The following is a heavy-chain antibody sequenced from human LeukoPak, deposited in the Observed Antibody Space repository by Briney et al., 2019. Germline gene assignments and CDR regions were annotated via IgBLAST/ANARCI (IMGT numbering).Heavy chain of an antibody. D-gene: IGHD1-26*01. CDR2: INPSGGST. V-gene: IGHV1-46*03. Sequence: ASVKVSCKASGYTFTSYYMHWVRQAPGQGLEWRGKINPSGGSTSYAQKFQGRVTMTRVTSTSTVYMELSSLRSEDTAVYYCARPPIVGATTSAFDIWGQGTMVTASS. CDR3: ARPPIVGATTSAFDI. J-gene: IGHJ3*02. CDR1: GYTFTSYY.